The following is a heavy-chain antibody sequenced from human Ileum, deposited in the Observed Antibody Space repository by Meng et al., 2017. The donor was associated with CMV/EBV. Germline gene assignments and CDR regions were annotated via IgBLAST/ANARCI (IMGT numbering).Heavy chain of an antibody. CDR2: INAGGST. V-gene: IGHV4-4*07. CDR3: AREENTVNQFEY. CDR1: CVVIGTYY. J-gene: IGHJ4*02. Sequence: HLAGARPGLVKPAGTLLLPRRFSCVVIGTYYWTWVGPPSGKGLEWIGRINAGGSTNDNPSLKSRVTMSVDTSKNQFSLKVTSVTAADTAVYYCAREENTVNQFEYWGQGTLVTVSS. D-gene: IGHD4-17*01.